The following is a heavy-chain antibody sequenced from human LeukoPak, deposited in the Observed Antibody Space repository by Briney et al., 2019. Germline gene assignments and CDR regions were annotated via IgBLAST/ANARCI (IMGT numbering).Heavy chain of an antibody. V-gene: IGHV3-33*01. CDR3: ARSYSSSSYDAFDI. CDR1: GFTFSSYG. Sequence: PGGSLRLSCAASGFTFSSYGMHWVRQAPGKGLKWVALIWYDGSNKYYADSVKGRFTISRDNSKNTLYLQMNSLRAEDTAVYYCARSYSSSSYDAFDIWGQGTMVTVSS. CDR2: IWYDGSNK. J-gene: IGHJ3*02. D-gene: IGHD6-13*01.